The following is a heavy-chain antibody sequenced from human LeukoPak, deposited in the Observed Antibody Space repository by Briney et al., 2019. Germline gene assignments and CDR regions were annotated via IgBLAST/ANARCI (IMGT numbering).Heavy chain of an antibody. D-gene: IGHD3-10*01. CDR3: VGLGENY. Sequence: GGSLRLSCAASGFTFRRYCMSWARQAPGKGLEWVANINQDGSEKYYVYSVKGRFTISEDTAKNSLFLQMNRLTAENTADYYCVGLGENYWGQGTLVTVSS. CDR2: INQDGSEK. J-gene: IGHJ4*02. CDR1: GFTFRRYC. V-gene: IGHV3-7*02.